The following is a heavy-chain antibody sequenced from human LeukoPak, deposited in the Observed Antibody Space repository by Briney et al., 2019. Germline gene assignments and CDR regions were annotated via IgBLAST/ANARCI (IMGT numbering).Heavy chain of an antibody. Sequence: GGSLRLSCAASGFTFSSYWMSWVRQAPGKGLEWGANIKQEGSEKYYVDSVKGRFTIPKDNAKNSLYLQMNSLRAEDTAVYYCARGEDIVVVPAALNLPYFDYWGQGTLVTVSS. D-gene: IGHD2-2*01. CDR2: IKQEGSEK. CDR1: GFTFSSYW. V-gene: IGHV3-7*01. CDR3: ARGEDIVVVPAALNLPYFDY. J-gene: IGHJ4*02.